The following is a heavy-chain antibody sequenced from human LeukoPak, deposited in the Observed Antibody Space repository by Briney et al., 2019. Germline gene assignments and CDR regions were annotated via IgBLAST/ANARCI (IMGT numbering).Heavy chain of an antibody. CDR1: GYTFTSYA. V-gene: IGHV1-46*01. Sequence: GASVKVSCKASGYTFTSYAMNWVRQAPGQGLEWMGIINPSGGSTSYAQKFQGRVTMTRDTSTSTVYMELSSLRSEDTAVYYCARGRPNGNFDYWGQGTLVTVSS. CDR2: INPSGGST. CDR3: ARGRPNGNFDY. D-gene: IGHD1-1*01. J-gene: IGHJ4*02.